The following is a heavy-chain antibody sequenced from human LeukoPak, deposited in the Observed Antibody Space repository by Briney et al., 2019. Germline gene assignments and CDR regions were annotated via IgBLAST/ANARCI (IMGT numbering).Heavy chain of an antibody. V-gene: IGHV4-59*01. D-gene: IGHD6-13*01. Sequence: PSETLSLTCTVSGGFISSYYWSWIRQPPGKGLEWIGYIYYSGSTNYNPSLKSRVTISVDTSKNQFSLKLSSVTAADTAVYYCARVARSSSWYISYYYYYYMDVWGKGTTVTISS. CDR2: IYYSGST. J-gene: IGHJ6*03. CDR3: ARVARSSSWYISYYYYYYMDV. CDR1: GGFISSYY.